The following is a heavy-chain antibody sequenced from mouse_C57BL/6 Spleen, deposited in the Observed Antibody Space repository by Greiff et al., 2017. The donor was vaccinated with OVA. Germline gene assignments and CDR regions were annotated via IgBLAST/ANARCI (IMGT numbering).Heavy chain of an antibody. D-gene: IGHD1-1*01. V-gene: IGHV1-80*01. J-gene: IGHJ3*01. CDR1: GYAFSSYW. Sequence: QVQLQQSGAELVKPGASVKISCKASGYAFSSYWMNWVKQRPGKGLEWIGQIYPGDGDTNYNGKFKGKATLTADKSSSTAYMQLSSLTSEDSAVYFCARSGYYGTSFAYWGQGTLVTVSA. CDR2: IYPGDGDT. CDR3: ARSGYYGTSFAY.